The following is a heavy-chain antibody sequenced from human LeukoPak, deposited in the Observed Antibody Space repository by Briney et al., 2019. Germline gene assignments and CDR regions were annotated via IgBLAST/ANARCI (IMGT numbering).Heavy chain of an antibody. D-gene: IGHD3/OR15-3a*01. CDR2: ITPLNGDT. J-gene: IGHJ3*02. V-gene: IGHV1-45*01. CDR1: GYTFTYRY. CDR3: VNSGTYAFDI. Sequence: GASVKVSCKASGYTFTYRYLHWVRQAPGQALEWMGWITPLNGDTNYPQRFQDRVTITRDGSMSTAYTELRSLRSEDTAIYYCVNSGTYAFDIWGPGTMVTVSS.